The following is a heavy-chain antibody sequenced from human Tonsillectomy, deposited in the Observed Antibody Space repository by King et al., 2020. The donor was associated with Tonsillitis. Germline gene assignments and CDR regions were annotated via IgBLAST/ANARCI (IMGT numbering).Heavy chain of an antibody. D-gene: IGHD1-26*01. Sequence: QLVQSGAEVKKPGASVKVSCKPSGYTFTNYGISWVRQAPGQGLEWMGWISGYNGNTMYAQKFQGRVTMTTDTSTSTAYMDLGSLRSDDTAVYYCARDLREWELYYYYYGLDVWGQGTTVTVPS. CDR3: ARDLREWELYYYYYGLDV. J-gene: IGHJ6*02. CDR1: GYTFTNYG. V-gene: IGHV1-18*04. CDR2: ISGYNGNT.